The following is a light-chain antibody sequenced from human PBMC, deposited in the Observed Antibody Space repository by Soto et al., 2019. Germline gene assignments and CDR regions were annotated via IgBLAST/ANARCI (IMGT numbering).Light chain of an antibody. CDR2: DAS. V-gene: IGKV3-11*01. J-gene: IGKJ2*01. CDR3: QPRSNWPPGGYT. Sequence: EIVLTQSPATLSLSPGERATLSCRASQSVSSYLAWYQQKPGQAPRLLIYDASNRATGIPARFSGSGSGTDFTLTISSLEPEDFAVYYCQPRSNWPPGGYTFGQGTKLEIK. CDR1: QSVSSY.